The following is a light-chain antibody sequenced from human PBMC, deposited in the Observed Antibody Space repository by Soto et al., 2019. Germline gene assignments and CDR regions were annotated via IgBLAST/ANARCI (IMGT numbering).Light chain of an antibody. J-gene: IGKJ1*01. V-gene: IGKV2-28*01. Sequence: DIVMTQSALSLPVTPGEPASISCRSSQSLLHINGYNYLDWYLQKPGQSPQLLIYLGFNRASGVPDRFSGSGSGTDFTLKISRVEAEDVGVYYCMQALQSPWTFGQGTKMEIK. CDR3: MQALQSPWT. CDR2: LGF. CDR1: QSLLHINGYNY.